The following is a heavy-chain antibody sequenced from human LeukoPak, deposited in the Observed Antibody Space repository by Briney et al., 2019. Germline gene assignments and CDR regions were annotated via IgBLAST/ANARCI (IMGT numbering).Heavy chain of an antibody. V-gene: IGHV4-59*08. D-gene: IGHD1-1*01. CDR1: GGSISSYY. CDR3: ASRTVLGTTVAFDI. J-gene: IGHJ3*02. CDR2: IYYSGST. Sequence: SETLSLTCTVSGGSISSYYWSWIRQPPGKGLEWIGYIYYSGSTNYNPSLKSRVTISVDTSKNQFSLKLSSVTAADTAVYYCASRTVLGTTVAFDIWGQGTMVTVPS.